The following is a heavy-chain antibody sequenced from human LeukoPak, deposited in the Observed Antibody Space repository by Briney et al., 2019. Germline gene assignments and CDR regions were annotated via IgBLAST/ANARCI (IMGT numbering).Heavy chain of an antibody. Sequence: SETLSLTCTVSGGSMSSYYWSWIRQPPGKGLEWIGYIYDSGSTNYNPSLKSRVTISVDTSNNQFSLKLNSVPAADTAVYYCARHGTSGIYRRPFDIWGQGTMVTVSS. CDR1: GGSMSSYY. J-gene: IGHJ3*02. CDR3: ARHGTSGIYRRPFDI. CDR2: IYDSGST. V-gene: IGHV4-59*08. D-gene: IGHD1-26*01.